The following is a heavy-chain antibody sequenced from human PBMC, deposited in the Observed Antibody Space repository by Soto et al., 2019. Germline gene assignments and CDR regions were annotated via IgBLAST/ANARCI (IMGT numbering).Heavy chain of an antibody. J-gene: IGHJ4*02. CDR3: AHTSVRGGLLVAIIGFDY. V-gene: IGHV2-5*01. CDR2: IYWNDDK. CDR1: GFSLSTRGVG. D-gene: IGHD3-22*01. Sequence: QITLKESDPTLVKPTQTLTLTCTFSGFSLSTRGVGVGWVRQPPGKALGWLGLIYWNDDKRYSPSLKSRLTTNKDTYKKQVVLTMTNMDPVDTAKYYWAHTSVRGGLLVAIIGFDYWGQGTLVTVSS.